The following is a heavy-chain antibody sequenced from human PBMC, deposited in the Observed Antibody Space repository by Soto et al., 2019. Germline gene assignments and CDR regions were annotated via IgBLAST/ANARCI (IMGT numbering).Heavy chain of an antibody. CDR2: ISAYNGNT. D-gene: IGHD2-15*01. CDR3: ARDQIVPDIVVVAAAKWFGP. J-gene: IGHJ5*02. V-gene: IGHV1-18*01. Sequence: ASVKVSCKASGYTFTSYGISWVRQAPGQGLEWMGWISAYNGNTNYAQKLQGRVTMTTDTSTSTAYMELRSLRSDDTAVYYCARDQIVPDIVVVAAAKWFGPWGQGTLVTVSS. CDR1: GYTFTSYG.